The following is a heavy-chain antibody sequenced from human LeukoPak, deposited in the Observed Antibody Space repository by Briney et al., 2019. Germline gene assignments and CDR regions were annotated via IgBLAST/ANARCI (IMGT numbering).Heavy chain of an antibody. V-gene: IGHV3-30*03. CDR3: RSLIAARQDAFDI. J-gene: IGHJ3*02. D-gene: IGHD6-6*01. CDR2: ISYDGSNK. Sequence: GGSLRPSCAASGFTFSSYGMHWVRQAPGKGLEWVAVISYDGSNKYYADSVKGRFTISRDNSKNTLYLQMNSLRAEDTAVYYCRSLIAARQDAFDIWGQGTMVTVSS. CDR1: GFTFSSYG.